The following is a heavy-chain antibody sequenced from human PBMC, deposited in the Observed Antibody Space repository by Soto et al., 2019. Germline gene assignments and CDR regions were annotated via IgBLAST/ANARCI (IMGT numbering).Heavy chain of an antibody. J-gene: IGHJ4*02. CDR3: ARAPMVLTRSYFDS. CDR1: DGSISNFY. Sequence: SETLSITCTVSDGSISNFYWSWIRHPPGKGLEWIGYISSSGNTNYNPSLKSRVSISVDTSKTQFSLNLTSVTAADTAVYYCARAPMVLTRSYFDSWGQGTPVTVSS. V-gene: IGHV4-59*01. CDR2: ISSSGNT. D-gene: IGHD2-8*01.